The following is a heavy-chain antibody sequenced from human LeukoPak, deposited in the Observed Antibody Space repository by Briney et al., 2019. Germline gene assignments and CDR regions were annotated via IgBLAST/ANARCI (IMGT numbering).Heavy chain of an antibody. J-gene: IGHJ4*02. Sequence: PGGSLRLSCAASGFTVSSNYMSWVRKAPGKGLEWVSVIYSGGSTYYADSVKGRFTISRDNSKNTLYLQMNSLRAEDTAVYYCARTIGGAPDYGGQEPLATVPS. V-gene: IGHV3-53*01. CDR2: IYSGGST. CDR3: ARTIGGAPDY. CDR1: GFTVSSNY. D-gene: IGHD3-9*01.